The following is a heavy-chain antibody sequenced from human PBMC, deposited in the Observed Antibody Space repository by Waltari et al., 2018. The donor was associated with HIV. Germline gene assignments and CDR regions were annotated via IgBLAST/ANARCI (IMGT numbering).Heavy chain of an antibody. CDR3: AKDPYYYDSSGYADYFDY. D-gene: IGHD3-22*01. CDR2: ISYDGSNK. V-gene: IGHV3-30*18. J-gene: IGHJ4*02. CDR1: GSTFSSYG. Sequence: QVQLVESGGGVVQPGGSLRLSCAASGSTFSSYGLPSVRQAPGKGLEWVAVISYDGSNKYYADSVKGRFTISRDNSKNTLYLQMNSLRAEDTAVYYCAKDPYYYDSSGYADYFDYWGQGTLVTVSS.